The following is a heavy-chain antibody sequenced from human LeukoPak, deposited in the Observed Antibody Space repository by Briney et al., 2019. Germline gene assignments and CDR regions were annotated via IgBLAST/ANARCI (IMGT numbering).Heavy chain of an antibody. V-gene: IGHV4-59*11. Sequence: SETLSLTCPVSGGSISSHYCSWIRLPPGKGLEWIGYIYYSGSTNYNPSLKSRVTISVDTSKNQFSLKLSSVTAADTAVYYCARERCSSTSCFGYMDVWGKGTTVTVSS. CDR2: IYYSGST. D-gene: IGHD2-2*01. CDR1: GGSISSHY. CDR3: ARERCSSTSCFGYMDV. J-gene: IGHJ6*03.